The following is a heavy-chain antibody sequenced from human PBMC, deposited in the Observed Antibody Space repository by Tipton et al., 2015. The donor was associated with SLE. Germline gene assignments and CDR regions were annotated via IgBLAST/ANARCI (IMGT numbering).Heavy chain of an antibody. J-gene: IGHJ3*02. D-gene: IGHD3-10*01. V-gene: IGHV4-34*01. CDR2: TNHSGST. CDR1: GGSFSGYY. CDR3: ARGKREVRGVPMNCAFDI. Sequence: TLSLTCAVYGGSFSGYYWSWIRQPPGKGLEWIGETNHSGSTNYNPSLKSRVTISVDTSKNQFSLKLSSVTAADTAVYYCARGKREVRGVPMNCAFDIWGQGTMVTASS.